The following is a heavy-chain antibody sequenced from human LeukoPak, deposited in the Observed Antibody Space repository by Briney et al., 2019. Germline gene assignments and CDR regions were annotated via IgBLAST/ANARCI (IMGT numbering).Heavy chain of an antibody. D-gene: IGHD4-17*01. J-gene: IGHJ4*02. V-gene: IGHV3-30*18. CDR3: AKDCYGDYVIDY. CDR2: ISYDGSNK. CDR1: GFTFSSYG. Sequence: PGGSLRLSCVASGFTFSSYGMHWVRQAPGKGLEWVAVISYDGSNKYYADSVRGRFTISRDNSKNTLYLQMNSLRAEDTAVYYCAKDCYGDYVIDYWGQGTLVTVSS.